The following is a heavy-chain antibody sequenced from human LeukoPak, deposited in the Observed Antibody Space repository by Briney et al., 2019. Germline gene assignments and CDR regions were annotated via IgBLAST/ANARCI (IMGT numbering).Heavy chain of an antibody. Sequence: PSETLSLTCTVSGGSISSGDYYWSWIRQPPGKGLEWIGYIYYSGSTYYNPSLKSRVTISVDTSKNQFSLKLSSVTAADTAVYYCARAPDYDSSGPYFDYWSQGTLVTVSS. V-gene: IGHV4-30-4*01. J-gene: IGHJ4*02. CDR2: IYYSGST. CDR1: GGSISSGDYY. D-gene: IGHD3-22*01. CDR3: ARAPDYDSSGPYFDY.